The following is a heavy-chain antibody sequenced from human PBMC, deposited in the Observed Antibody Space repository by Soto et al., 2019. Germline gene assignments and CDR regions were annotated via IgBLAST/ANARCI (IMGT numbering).Heavy chain of an antibody. CDR1: GGSLSSVGYS. CDR3: ARGPFVDSAMVT. J-gene: IGHJ5*02. V-gene: IGHV4-30-2*01. D-gene: IGHD5-18*01. Sequence: QLQLQESGSGLVKPSQTLSLTCSVSGGSLSSVGYSWSWIRQPPGKGLEWIGYIYHSGSTYSNPSLHSRVTISVDRSKKQFSLKLSSVTAADTAVYYCARGPFVDSAMVTWGQGTMVTVSS. CDR2: IYHSGST.